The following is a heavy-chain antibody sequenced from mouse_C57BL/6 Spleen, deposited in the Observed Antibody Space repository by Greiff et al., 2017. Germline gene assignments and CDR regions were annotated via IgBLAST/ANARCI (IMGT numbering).Heavy chain of an antibody. V-gene: IGHV2-9-1*01. J-gene: IGHJ3*01. Sequence: VQLMESGPGLVAPSQSLSITCTVSGFSLTSYAISWVRQPPGKGLEWLGVIWTGGGTNYNSALKSRLSISKDNSKSQVFLKMTSLHTDDTSSYYFARNDYAGAWFAYWGQGTLVTVSA. CDR2: IWTGGGT. CDR3: ARNDYAGAWFAY. CDR1: GFSLTSYA. D-gene: IGHD2-4*01.